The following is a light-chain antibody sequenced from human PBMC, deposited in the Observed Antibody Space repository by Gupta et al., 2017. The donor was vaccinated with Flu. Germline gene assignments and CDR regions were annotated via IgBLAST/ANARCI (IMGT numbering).Light chain of an antibody. CDR1: QRVDNAY. CDR2: GTS. CDR3: QQYVNLPFT. J-gene: IGKJ3*01. Sequence: EIVLTQSPGTLSLSPGERATLSCSATQRVDNAYFAWYQQKPGQPPRLLIYGTSRRATGIPDRFSGSGSGTDFTLTINRLEPDDFAVYYCQQYVNLPFTFGPGTKVDIK. V-gene: IGKV3-20*01.